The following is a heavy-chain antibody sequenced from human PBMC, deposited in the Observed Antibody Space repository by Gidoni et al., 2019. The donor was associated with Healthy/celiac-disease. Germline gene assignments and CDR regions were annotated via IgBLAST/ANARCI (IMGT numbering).Heavy chain of an antibody. CDR2: IKQDGSEK. V-gene: IGHV3-7*03. Sequence: EVQLVESGGGLVQPGGSLRLSCAASGFTFSSYWMSWVRQAPGKGLEWVANIKQDGSEKDYVDSVKGRFTISRDNAKNSLYLQMNSLRAEDTAVYYCARDADYGDFPGYNWFDPWGQGTLVTVSS. D-gene: IGHD4-17*01. CDR3: ARDADYGDFPGYNWFDP. CDR1: GFTFSSYW. J-gene: IGHJ5*02.